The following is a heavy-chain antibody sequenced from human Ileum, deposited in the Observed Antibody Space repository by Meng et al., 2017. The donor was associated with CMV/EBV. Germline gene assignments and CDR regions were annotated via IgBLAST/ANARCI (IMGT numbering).Heavy chain of an antibody. D-gene: IGHD1-14*01. Sequence: CTVSGDAITRGHWWGWVRQPPGKGLEWIGEVYHSGSSDYNPSLEGRITLSVDKSKNQFALLLSFVTAADTAVYYCARSPEPRWSGYHSWGQGTLVTVSS. CDR2: VYHSGSS. CDR1: GDAITRGHW. CDR3: ARSPEPRWSGYHS. V-gene: IGHV4-4*02. J-gene: IGHJ4*02.